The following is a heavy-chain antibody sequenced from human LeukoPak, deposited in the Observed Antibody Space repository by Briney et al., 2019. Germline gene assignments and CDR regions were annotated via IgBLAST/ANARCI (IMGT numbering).Heavy chain of an antibody. CDR2: ISAYNGNT. Sequence: GASVKVSCKASGYTFTSYGISWVRQAPGQGLEGTGWISAYNGNTNYAQKLQGRVTMTTDTSTSTAYMELRSLRSDDTAVYYCARSDDFWSGSDAFDIWGQGTMVTVSS. D-gene: IGHD3-3*01. CDR1: GYTFTSYG. V-gene: IGHV1-18*01. CDR3: ARSDDFWSGSDAFDI. J-gene: IGHJ3*02.